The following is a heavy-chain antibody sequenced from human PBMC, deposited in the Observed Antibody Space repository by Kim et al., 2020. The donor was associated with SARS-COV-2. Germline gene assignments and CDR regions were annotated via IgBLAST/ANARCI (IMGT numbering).Heavy chain of an antibody. CDR2: ISYDGSNK. CDR3: AKDLIPGIAAAGGSFDY. J-gene: IGHJ4*02. Sequence: GGSLRLSCAASGFTFSSYGMHWVRQAPGKGLEWVAVISYDGSNKYYADSVKGRFTISRDNSKNTLYLQMNSLRAEDTAVYYCAKDLIPGIAAAGGSFDYWGQGTLVTVSS. CDR1: GFTFSSYG. D-gene: IGHD6-13*01. V-gene: IGHV3-30*18.